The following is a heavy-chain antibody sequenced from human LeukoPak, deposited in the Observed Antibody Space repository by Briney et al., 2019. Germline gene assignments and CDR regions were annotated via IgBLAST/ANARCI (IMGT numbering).Heavy chain of an antibody. CDR1: GGTFSSYA. CDR2: IIPILGIA. CDR3: ARSRFGELLEKPDY. Sequence: ASMKVSCKASGGTFSSYAISWVRQAPGQGLEWMGRIIPILGIANYAQKFQGRVTITADKSTSTAYMELSSLRSEDTAVYYCARSRFGELLEKPDYWGQGTLVTVSS. J-gene: IGHJ4*02. V-gene: IGHV1-69*04. D-gene: IGHD3-10*01.